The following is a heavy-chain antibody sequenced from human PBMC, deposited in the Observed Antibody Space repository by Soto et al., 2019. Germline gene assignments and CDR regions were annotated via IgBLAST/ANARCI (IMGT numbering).Heavy chain of an antibody. V-gene: IGHV4-4*07. CDR3: ARGPNYDFWSGYFRG. D-gene: IGHD3-3*01. CDR1: GGSITTYY. CDR2: IYSGGST. Sequence: QVQLQEWGPGLVKPSETLSLTCTVSGGSITTYYWSWIRQPAGKGLEWIGRIYSGGSTNYNPSLRSRVTVSVDMSKNQFSLKLTSVTAADTAVYYCARGPNYDFWSGYFRGWGQGTLVTVSS. J-gene: IGHJ4*02.